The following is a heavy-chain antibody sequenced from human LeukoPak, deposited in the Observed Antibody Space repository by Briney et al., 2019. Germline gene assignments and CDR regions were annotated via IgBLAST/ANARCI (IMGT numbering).Heavy chain of an antibody. D-gene: IGHD5-18*01. Sequence: PGGSLRLSCAASGFTFSNYAMSWVRQAPGKGLVWVSRTNGDGSDTSYADSVKGRFTISRDSATNTLYLQVNSLRAEDTAIYYCVRDGEYSHGIDFDYWGQGTLVTVSP. J-gene: IGHJ4*02. V-gene: IGHV3-74*01. CDR1: GFTFSNYA. CDR3: VRDGEYSHGIDFDY. CDR2: TNGDGSDT.